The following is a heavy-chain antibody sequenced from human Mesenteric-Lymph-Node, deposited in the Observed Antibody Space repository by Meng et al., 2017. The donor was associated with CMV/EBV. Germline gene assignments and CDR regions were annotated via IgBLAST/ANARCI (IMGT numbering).Heavy chain of an antibody. J-gene: IGHJ4*02. CDR3: AREGGQLVFDY. CDR2: VYYSGTT. CDR1: SGYISSYY. D-gene: IGHD1-1*01. V-gene: IGHV4-59*01. Sequence: GSLRLSCTVSSGYISSYYWSWIRQPPGKGLEWIGWVYYSGTTNYNPSLKSRVTISIDTSQNHFSLTLTSVTAADTAVYYCAREGGQLVFDYWGQGTLVTVSS.